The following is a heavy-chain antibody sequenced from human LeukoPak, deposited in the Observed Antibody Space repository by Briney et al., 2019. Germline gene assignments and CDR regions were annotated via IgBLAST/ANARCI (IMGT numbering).Heavy chain of an antibody. J-gene: IGHJ4*02. V-gene: IGHV4-39*02. CDR2: IYDSGST. CDR1: GGSIRSSYYY. CDR3: ARDAYYYDSSGYYYFDY. D-gene: IGHD3-22*01. Sequence: SETLSLTCTVSGGSIRSSYYYWGWIRQPPGKGLEWIGSIYDSGSTYYNPSLKSRVTISVDTSKNQFSLKLNSVTAADTAVYYCARDAYYYDSSGYYYFDYWGQGTLVTVSS.